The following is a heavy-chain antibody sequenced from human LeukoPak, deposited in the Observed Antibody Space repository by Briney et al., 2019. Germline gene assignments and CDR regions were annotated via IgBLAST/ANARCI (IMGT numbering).Heavy chain of an antibody. V-gene: IGHV3-49*03. CDR2: IRKKADGGTP. CDR1: GFTFGDYT. J-gene: IGHJ4*02. Sequence: PRRSLRLSCTASGFTFGDYTITWIRQAPGKGLEWVGFIRKKADGGTPEYAASVKGRFIISRDDSKSIAYLQMNSLKTDDTAVYYCTKDPPTRYWGQGTLVSVSS. CDR3: TKDPPTRY. D-gene: IGHD1-26*01.